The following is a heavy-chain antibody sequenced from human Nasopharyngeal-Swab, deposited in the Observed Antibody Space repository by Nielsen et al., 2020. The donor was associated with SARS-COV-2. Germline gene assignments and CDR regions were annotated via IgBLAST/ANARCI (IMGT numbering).Heavy chain of an antibody. D-gene: IGHD3-3*01. Sequence: GGSLRLSCAASGFTFSSYAMSWVRRAPGKGLEWVPAISGSGGSTYYADSVKGRFTISRDNSKNTLYLQMNSLRAEDTAVYYCAKDLEFPGNWFDPWGQGTLVTVSS. CDR3: AKDLEFPGNWFDP. J-gene: IGHJ5*02. CDR2: ISGSGGST. V-gene: IGHV3-23*01. CDR1: GFTFSSYA.